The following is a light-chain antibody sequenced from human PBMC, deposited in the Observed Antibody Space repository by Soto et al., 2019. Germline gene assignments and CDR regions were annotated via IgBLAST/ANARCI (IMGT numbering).Light chain of an antibody. CDR1: QTISSW. J-gene: IGKJ1*01. CDR2: KAS. CDR3: QHYNSYSEA. V-gene: IGKV1-5*03. Sequence: DIQMTQSPSTLTGTVGDRVTITCRASQTISSWLAWYQQKPGKDPKLLIYKASTLKSGVPSRFSGSGSGTEVTLTISSLQPDDFATYYGQHYNSYSEAFGQGTKVELK.